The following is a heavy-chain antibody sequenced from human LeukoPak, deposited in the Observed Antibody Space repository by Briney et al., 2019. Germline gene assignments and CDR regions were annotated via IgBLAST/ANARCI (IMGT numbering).Heavy chain of an antibody. D-gene: IGHD1-26*01. CDR3: ARGGRWELPRPYAFDV. V-gene: IGHV1-46*01. J-gene: IGHJ3*01. CDR2: INPSGGST. CDR1: GYTFTSYY. Sequence: ASVTVSCKAPGYTFTSYYMHWVRQAPGQGLEWMGIINPSGGSTSYAQKFQGRVTMTRDMSTSTVYMELSSLRSEDTAVYYCARGGRWELPRPYAFDVWGQGTVVTVSS.